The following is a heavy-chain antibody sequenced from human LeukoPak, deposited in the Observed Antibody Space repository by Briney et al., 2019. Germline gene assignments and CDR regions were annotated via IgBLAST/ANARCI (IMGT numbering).Heavy chain of an antibody. D-gene: IGHD1-1*01. CDR3: AKEGRSTTPGF. CDR1: GFTFSSYT. V-gene: IGHV3-21*01. Sequence: GGSLRLSCAASGFTFSSYTMDWVRHAPGKGLEWVSSISSTSIYIYYTDSVKGRFTISRDNAKNSLYLQMNSLGADDTAVYYCAKEGRSTTPGFWGQGTLVTVSS. CDR2: ISSTSIYI. J-gene: IGHJ4*02.